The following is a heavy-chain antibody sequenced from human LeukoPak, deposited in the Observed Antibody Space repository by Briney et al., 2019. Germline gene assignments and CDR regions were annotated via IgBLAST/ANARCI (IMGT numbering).Heavy chain of an antibody. CDR3: ARDPTTSQGSDAFDI. CDR2: IKPDGSEK. Sequence: PGGSLRLSCAASGFTFSNYWMGWVHQAPGKGLEWVANIKPDGSEKYYVDSVKGRFTISRDNAKNSLNLQMSSLRAEDTAVYYCARDPTTSQGSDAFDIWGQGTRVTVSS. D-gene: IGHD1-1*01. J-gene: IGHJ3*02. CDR1: GFTFSNYW. V-gene: IGHV3-7*01.